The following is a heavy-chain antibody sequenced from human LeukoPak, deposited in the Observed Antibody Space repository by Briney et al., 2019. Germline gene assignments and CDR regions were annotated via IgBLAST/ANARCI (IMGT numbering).Heavy chain of an antibody. Sequence: TGGSLRLSCAASGFTVSSSSAMSWVRQAPGKGLEWVSAISNNGGYTYYADSVQDRFTISRDNSKSTLCLQMNSLRAEDTAVYYCAKQLGYCSDGSCYFPYWGQGTLVTVSS. CDR3: AKQLGYCSDGSCYFPY. CDR2: ISNNGGYT. CDR1: GFTVSSSSA. J-gene: IGHJ4*02. V-gene: IGHV3-23*01. D-gene: IGHD2-15*01.